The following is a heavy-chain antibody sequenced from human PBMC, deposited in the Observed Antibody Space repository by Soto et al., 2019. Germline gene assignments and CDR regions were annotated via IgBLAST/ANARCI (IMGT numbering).Heavy chain of an antibody. CDR2: IYYSGST. CDR1: GGSISSGDYY. J-gene: IGHJ4*02. Sequence: TSDTVSLTCTVSGGSISSGDYYWSWIRQPPGKGLEWIGSIYYSGSTYNNPSLRSRVSMSIDTSKDQFSLKLKSVTAADTALYFCARQRTSVVTQAYFDVWGPGSLVTVSS. CDR3: ARQRTSVVTQAYFDV. V-gene: IGHV4-39*01. D-gene: IGHD2-21*02.